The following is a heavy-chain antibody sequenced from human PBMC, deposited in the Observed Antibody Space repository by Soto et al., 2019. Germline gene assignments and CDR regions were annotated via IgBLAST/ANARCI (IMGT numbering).Heavy chain of an antibody. Sequence: QVQLVQSGAEVQKPGASVKVSCKASGGTFRSYAISGVRQAPGQGLEWMGGIIPIFGTANYAQKFQGRVTITADKAKSTDYMELSRQRSEDTAVYYCARGRDFWGGYAAWGQGTLVTVSS. CDR2: IIPIFGTA. J-gene: IGHJ5*02. CDR1: GGTFRSYA. V-gene: IGHV1-69*06. CDR3: ARGRDFWGGYAA. D-gene: IGHD3-3*01.